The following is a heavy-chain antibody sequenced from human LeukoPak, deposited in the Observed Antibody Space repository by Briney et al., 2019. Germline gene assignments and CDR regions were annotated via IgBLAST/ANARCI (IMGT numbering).Heavy chain of an antibody. J-gene: IGHJ6*03. Sequence: PGGSLRLSCAASGFTFSSYAMHWVRQAPGKGLEWVAVISYVGSNKYYADSVKGRFTISRDNSKNTLYLQMNSLRAEDTAVYYCARDLVAAPPYYYYYMDVWGKGTTVTVSS. V-gene: IGHV3-30-3*01. D-gene: IGHD2-2*01. CDR2: ISYVGSNK. CDR1: GFTFSSYA. CDR3: ARDLVAAPPYYYYYMDV.